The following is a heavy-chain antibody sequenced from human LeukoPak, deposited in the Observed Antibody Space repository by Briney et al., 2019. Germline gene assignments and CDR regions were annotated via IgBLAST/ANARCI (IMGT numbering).Heavy chain of an antibody. Sequence: ASVKVSCKASGYTFTSYGISWVRQAPGQGLEWMGWISAYNGNTNYAQKLQGRVTMTTDTSTSTAYMELRSLRSDDTAVYYCARDPPHLVGYCSGGSCSNDAFDIWGQGTMVTVSS. D-gene: IGHD2-15*01. CDR2: ISAYNGNT. V-gene: IGHV1-18*01. CDR3: ARDPPHLVGYCSGGSCSNDAFDI. CDR1: GYTFTSYG. J-gene: IGHJ3*02.